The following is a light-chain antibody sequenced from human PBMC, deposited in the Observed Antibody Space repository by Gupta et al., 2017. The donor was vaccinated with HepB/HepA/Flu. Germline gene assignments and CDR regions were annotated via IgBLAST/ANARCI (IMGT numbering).Light chain of an antibody. CDR3: QQDNTYSRT. J-gene: IGKJ1*01. V-gene: IGKV1-5*03. CDR2: RAS. Sequence: DIQMTQSPSTLSASVGDRVTITCRASQTISSWLAWYQQRPGKAPKLLIQRASSLESGVPSRFSGAKSGTEFTLTINSLQPDDFATYYCQQDNTYSRTFGQGTKVEIK. CDR1: QTISSW.